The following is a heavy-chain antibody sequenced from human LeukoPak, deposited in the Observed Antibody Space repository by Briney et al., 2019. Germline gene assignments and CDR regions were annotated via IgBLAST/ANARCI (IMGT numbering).Heavy chain of an antibody. CDR2: ISGSGGRT. Sequence: GGSLRLSCAASGFIFSSYAMSWVRQGHGKGLEWVSTISGSGGRTIYADSVKGRFTISRDNSKNTLYLQMNSLRAEDTAVYYCANNQIAAAGTGDFQHWGQGTLVTVSS. D-gene: IGHD6-13*01. V-gene: IGHV3-23*01. J-gene: IGHJ1*01. CDR3: ANNQIAAAGTGDFQH. CDR1: GFIFSSYA.